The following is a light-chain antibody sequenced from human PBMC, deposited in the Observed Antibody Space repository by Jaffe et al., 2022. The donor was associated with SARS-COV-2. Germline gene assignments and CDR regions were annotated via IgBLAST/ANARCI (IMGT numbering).Light chain of an antibody. Sequence: SYELTQPPSVSVSPGQTASITCSGDELGDRFACWYQQKPGQSPVLVIYQDKKRPPGIPERYSGSNSGNTATLTISGTQAMDEADYYCQAWDTSTVVFGGGTKLTVL. V-gene: IGLV3-1*01. CDR2: QDK. J-gene: IGLJ2*01. CDR1: ELGDRF. CDR3: QAWDTSTVV.